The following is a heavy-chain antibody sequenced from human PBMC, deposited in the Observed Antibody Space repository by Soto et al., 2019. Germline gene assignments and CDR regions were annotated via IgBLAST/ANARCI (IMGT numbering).Heavy chain of an antibody. V-gene: IGHV1-18*01. CDR2: ISAYNGNT. D-gene: IGHD3-10*01. Sequence: ASVKVSCKASGYTFTSYAMHWVRQAPGQGLEWMGWISAYNGNTNYAQKLQGRVTMTTDTSASTAYMELRSLRSDDTAVYYCARDRGSSGSYSFDYWGQGTLVTVSS. J-gene: IGHJ4*02. CDR3: ARDRGSSGSYSFDY. CDR1: GYTFTSYA.